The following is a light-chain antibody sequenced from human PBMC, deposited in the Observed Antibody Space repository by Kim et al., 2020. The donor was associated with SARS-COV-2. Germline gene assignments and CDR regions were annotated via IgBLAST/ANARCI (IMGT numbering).Light chain of an antibody. Sequence: APAKTVRITGDGNNIGRKRVHWLQQKQGQAPVWLIYYDSDRPSGIPERLSGSNSGNTATLTISRVEAGDEADYYCQVWDSSSDDRVFGGGTQLTVL. CDR1: NIGRKR. J-gene: IGLJ2*01. V-gene: IGLV3-21*04. CDR3: QVWDSSSDDRV. CDR2: YDS.